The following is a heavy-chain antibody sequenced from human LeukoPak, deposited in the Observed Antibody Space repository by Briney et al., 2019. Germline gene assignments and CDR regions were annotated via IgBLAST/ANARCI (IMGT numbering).Heavy chain of an antibody. CDR2: IRSKAYGGTT. D-gene: IGHD3-22*01. J-gene: IGHJ4*02. CDR1: GFTFGDYA. V-gene: IGHV3-49*04. CDR3: TRVADSSGYWRYYFDY. Sequence: GGSLRLSYTASGFTFGDYAMSWVRQAPGKGLEWVGFIRSKAYGGTTEYAASVKGRFTISRDDSKSIAYLQMNSLKTEDTAVYYCTRVADSSGYWRYYFDYWGQGTLVTVSS.